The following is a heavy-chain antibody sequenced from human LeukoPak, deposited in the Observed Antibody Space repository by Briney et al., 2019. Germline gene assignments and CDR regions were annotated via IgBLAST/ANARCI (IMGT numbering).Heavy chain of an antibody. V-gene: IGHV5-10-1*01. CDR3: ARPLKIAAADEFDY. CDR2: IDPSDSYT. CDR1: GYSFTSYW. J-gene: IGHJ4*02. Sequence: KPGEPLRISWKGSGYSFTSYWISGARQMPGKGLDWSGMIDPSDSYTNYRPPFQAHATISADKSISTASLQWSRLKASDTDMYYCARPLKIAAADEFDYWGQGTLVTVSS. D-gene: IGHD6-13*01.